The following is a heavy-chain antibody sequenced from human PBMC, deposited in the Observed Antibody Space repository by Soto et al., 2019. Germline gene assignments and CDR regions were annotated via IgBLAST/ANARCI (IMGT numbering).Heavy chain of an antibody. CDR2: IKSKSAGETT. V-gene: IGHV3-15*05. CDR1: GFSFRTTW. CDR3: STGSPFSGSVFDY. Sequence: EVQLVESGGGLVKPGGSQRLSCAASGFSFRTTWMAWVRQAPGKGLEWVGRIKSKSAGETTDYADPVKGRFTISRDDSKDTLYLHMDSLETGDTAVYYCSTGSPFSGSVFDYWGQGTLVTVSS. J-gene: IGHJ4*02. D-gene: IGHD1-26*01.